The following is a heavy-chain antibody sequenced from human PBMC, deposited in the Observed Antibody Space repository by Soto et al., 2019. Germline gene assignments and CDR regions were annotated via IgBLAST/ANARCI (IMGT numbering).Heavy chain of an antibody. J-gene: IGHJ4*02. D-gene: IGHD3-3*01. Sequence: PGESLKISCVGSGYSFSTYWIAWVRQMPGKGLEWMGIINPGDSEITYSPSFQGQVTISADKSTSTAYLRWSSLEASDTAIYYCARSFTILSPIDYWGQGTLVTVSS. CDR1: GYSFSTYW. V-gene: IGHV5-51*01. CDR3: ARSFTILSPIDY. CDR2: INPGDSEI.